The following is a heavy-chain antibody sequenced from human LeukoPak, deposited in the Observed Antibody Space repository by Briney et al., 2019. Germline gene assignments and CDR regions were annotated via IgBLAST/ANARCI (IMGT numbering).Heavy chain of an antibody. CDR2: IYSGGNT. Sequence: GGPLRLSCAASGFTVSSSYMSWVRQAPGKGLEWVSVIYSGGNTYYADSVKGRFTISRDNSKNTLYLQMNSLRAEDTAVYYCARGHHSESYKADYWGQGTLVTVSS. CDR3: ARGHHSESYKADY. V-gene: IGHV3-53*01. D-gene: IGHD3-10*01. CDR1: GFTVSSSY. J-gene: IGHJ4*02.